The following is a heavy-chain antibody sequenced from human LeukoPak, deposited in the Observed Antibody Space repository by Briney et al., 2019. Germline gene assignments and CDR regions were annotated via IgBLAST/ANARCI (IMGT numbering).Heavy chain of an antibody. D-gene: IGHD3-10*01. CDR1: GGSISTNTYY. V-gene: IGHV4-39*07. Sequence: SETLSLTCIVSGGSISTNTYYWGWIRLPPGKGLEWIGEIHHRGTTYYNPSLRSRVTISVDTSKNQFSLRLSSVTAADTAVYYCARVTYNGYQHFDYWGQGNLVTVS. CDR3: ARVTYNGYQHFDY. J-gene: IGHJ4*02. CDR2: IHHRGTT.